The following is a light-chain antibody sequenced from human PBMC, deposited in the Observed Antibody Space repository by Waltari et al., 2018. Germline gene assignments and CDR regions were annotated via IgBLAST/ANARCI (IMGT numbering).Light chain of an antibody. CDR2: GAS. CDR3: QQYGSSRWT. Sequence: CRASQGVSSSYLAWCQQKPGQAPRLLIYGASSRATGIPDRFSGSGSGTDFTLTISRLEPEDFAVYYCQQYGSSRWTFGQGTKVEIK. CDR1: QGVSSSY. J-gene: IGKJ1*01. V-gene: IGKV3-20*01.